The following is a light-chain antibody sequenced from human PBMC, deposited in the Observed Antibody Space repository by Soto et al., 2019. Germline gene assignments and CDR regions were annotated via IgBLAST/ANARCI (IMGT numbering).Light chain of an antibody. J-gene: IGKJ5*01. CDR1: QSVLYSSNNKNY. Sequence: DIVMTQSPDSLAVSLGERATINCKSSQSVLYSSNNKNYLAWYQQKPGQPPKLLIYWASTRESGVPDRFSGSGSGTDFTLTIRSLQAEDVAVYYCQQYYSTPITFGQGKRREI. V-gene: IGKV4-1*01. CDR2: WAS. CDR3: QQYYSTPIT.